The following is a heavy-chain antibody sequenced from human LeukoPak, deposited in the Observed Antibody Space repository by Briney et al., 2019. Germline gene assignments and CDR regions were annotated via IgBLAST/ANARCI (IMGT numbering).Heavy chain of an antibody. V-gene: IGHV4-59*01. Sequence: SETLSLTCTVSGGSISTYYWNWIRQPPGKGLEWIGNIYYSGTTNCNPSLKSRGSISLDTSKNQFSLKLSSVTAADTAVYYCVGQKGSTSGGGLDPWGQGTLVTVSS. CDR1: GGSISTYY. CDR3: VGQKGSTSGGGLDP. CDR2: IYYSGTT. J-gene: IGHJ5*02. D-gene: IGHD6-19*01.